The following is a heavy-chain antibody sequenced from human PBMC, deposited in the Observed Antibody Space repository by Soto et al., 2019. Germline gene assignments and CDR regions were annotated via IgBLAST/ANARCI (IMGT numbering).Heavy chain of an antibody. Sequence: GGSLRLSCAASGFTFSNAWMNWVRQAPGKGLEWVGRIKSKTDGGTTDYAAPVKGRFTISRDDSKNTLYLQMNSLKTEDTAVYYCTTGRLMEWLFYYGMDVWGQGTTVTAP. CDR2: IKSKTDGGTT. CDR3: TTGRLMEWLFYYGMDV. J-gene: IGHJ6*02. D-gene: IGHD3-3*01. CDR1: GFTFSNAW. V-gene: IGHV3-15*07.